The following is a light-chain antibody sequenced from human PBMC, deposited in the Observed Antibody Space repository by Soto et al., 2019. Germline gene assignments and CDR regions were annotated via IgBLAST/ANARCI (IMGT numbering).Light chain of an antibody. CDR3: SSYTTRNTEV. Sequence: SVLARPASVYGSAGESICISCKGTSSDVGAFNYVSWYQHHPGKAPQLIIYDVTSRPSGVSNRFSASKSGNTASLTISGLQAEDEADYYCSSYTTRNTEVFGTGTKVTVL. J-gene: IGLJ1*01. CDR2: DVT. V-gene: IGLV2-14*03. CDR1: SSDVGAFNY.